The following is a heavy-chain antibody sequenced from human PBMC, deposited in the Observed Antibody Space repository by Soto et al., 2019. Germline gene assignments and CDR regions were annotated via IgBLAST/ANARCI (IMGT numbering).Heavy chain of an antibody. Sequence: EVQLVESGGGLVKPGGSLRLSCAASGFTFSSYSMNWVRQAPGKGLEWVSSISSSSSYIYYADSVKGRFTISRDNAKNSLYPQMNSLRAEDTAVYYCAREYCSSTSCSYFDYWGQGTLVTVSS. CDR3: AREYCSSTSCSYFDY. CDR2: ISSSSSYI. D-gene: IGHD2-2*01. J-gene: IGHJ4*02. CDR1: GFTFSSYS. V-gene: IGHV3-21*01.